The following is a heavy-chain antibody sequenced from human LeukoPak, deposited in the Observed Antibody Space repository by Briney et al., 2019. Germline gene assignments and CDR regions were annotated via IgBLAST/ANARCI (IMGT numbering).Heavy chain of an antibody. CDR2: INAGNGNT. Sequence: ASVKVSCKASGYTFTSYAMHWVRQAPGQRLEWMGWINAGNGNTKYSQKFQGRVTITRDTSTSTVHMDLSSLRSEDMAVYYCARPGSPAAGASDFHHWGQGTLVTVSS. V-gene: IGHV1-3*03. CDR3: ARPGSPAAGASDFHH. D-gene: IGHD6-13*01. CDR1: GYTFTSYA. J-gene: IGHJ1*01.